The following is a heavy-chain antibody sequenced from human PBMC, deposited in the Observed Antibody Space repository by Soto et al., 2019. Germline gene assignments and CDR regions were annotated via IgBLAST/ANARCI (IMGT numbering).Heavy chain of an antibody. V-gene: IGHV3-11*06. CDR2: ISSSSSYT. J-gene: IGHJ4*02. CDR3: ARNGVDYVWGSYRFLDY. D-gene: IGHD3-16*02. Sequence: PGGSLRLSCAASGFSFSDYYMSWIRQAPGKGLEWVSYISSSSSYTNYADSVKGRFTISRDNAKSSLYLQMNSLRAEDTAVYYCARNGVDYVWGSYRFLDYWGQGTLVTVSS. CDR1: GFSFSDYY.